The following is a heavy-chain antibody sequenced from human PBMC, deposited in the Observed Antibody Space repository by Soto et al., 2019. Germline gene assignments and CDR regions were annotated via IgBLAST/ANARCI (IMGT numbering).Heavy chain of an antibody. Sequence: QVQLQESGPGLVKPSETLSLTCTVSGGSISSYYWSWIRQPPGKGLEWIGYIYYSGSTNYNPSLKSRVTISVDTSKNQFSLKLSSVTAADTAVYYCARRHFWSGYYNFWGQGTPVTVSS. CDR3: ARRHFWSGYYNF. CDR1: GGSISSYY. V-gene: IGHV4-59*01. J-gene: IGHJ4*02. D-gene: IGHD3-3*02. CDR2: IYYSGST.